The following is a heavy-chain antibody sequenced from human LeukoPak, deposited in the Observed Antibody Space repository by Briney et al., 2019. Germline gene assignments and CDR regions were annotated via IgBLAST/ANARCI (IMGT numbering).Heavy chain of an antibody. V-gene: IGHV4-38-2*02. D-gene: IGHD6-19*01. Sequence: NTSETLSLTCTVSDDSISSGFYWGWIRQPPGKGLEWIGSIYHSGSTYYNPSLKSRVTISVDTSKNQFSLRLSSVTAADTAVYYCASRITVAGNYFDYWGQGTLVTVSS. CDR3: ASRITVAGNYFDY. J-gene: IGHJ4*02. CDR2: IYHSGST. CDR1: DDSISSGFY.